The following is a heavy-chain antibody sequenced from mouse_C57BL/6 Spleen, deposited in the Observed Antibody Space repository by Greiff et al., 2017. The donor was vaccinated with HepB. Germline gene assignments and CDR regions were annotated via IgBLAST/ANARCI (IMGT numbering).Heavy chain of an antibody. V-gene: IGHV2-5*01. J-gene: IGHJ4*01. CDR1: GFSLTSYG. D-gene: IGHD2-3*01. Sequence: QVQLQQSGPGLVQPSQSLSITCTVSGFSLTSYGVHWVRQSPGKGLEWLGVIWRGGSTDYNAAFMSRLSITKDNSKSQVFFKMNSLQADDTARYYCAKKGDGYPYYYAMDYWGQGTSVTVSS. CDR2: IWRGGST. CDR3: AKKGDGYPYYYAMDY.